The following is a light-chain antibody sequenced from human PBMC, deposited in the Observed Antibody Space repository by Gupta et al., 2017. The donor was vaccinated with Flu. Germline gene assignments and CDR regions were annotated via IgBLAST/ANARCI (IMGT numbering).Light chain of an antibody. CDR1: QRITSW. CDR3: QQENNFPWA. J-gene: IGKJ1*01. V-gene: IGKV1-5*03. Sequence: DIQMTESPSTLSAFLGDRVTITCRASQRITSWLAWYQQKAGKAPKLLIFKASNLESGVPSRFSGRGAGKEVTLNISSLQPDDFATYYCQQENNFPWAFGRGTKVEI. CDR2: KAS.